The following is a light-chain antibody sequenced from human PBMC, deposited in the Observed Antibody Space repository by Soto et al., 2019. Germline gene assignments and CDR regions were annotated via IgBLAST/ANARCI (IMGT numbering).Light chain of an antibody. J-gene: IGKJ1*01. V-gene: IGKV4-1*01. CDR2: AAS. CDR3: HQYNNWPWT. CDR1: LIVVYSSNNNNY. Sequence: AQSPDSLAVSLGYSARINCNSSLIVVYSSNNNNYLAWYQQKPGQAPRLLIYAASTRAAGVPVRFSGSGSETEFTLTIRSLQSEDFALYYCHQYNNWPWTFGQGTKVDIK.